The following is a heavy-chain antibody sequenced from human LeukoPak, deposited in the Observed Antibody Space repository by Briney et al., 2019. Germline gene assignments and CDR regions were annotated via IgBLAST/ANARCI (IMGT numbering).Heavy chain of an antibody. Sequence: ASVKVSCKASGYTFTGHYIHWVRQAPGQGLEWMGWINPNSGGTSYAQKLQGRVTMTGDTSIKTAYMELTSLRYDDTAVYYCARHCRDWRGDRFDPWGQGTLVTVSS. CDR1: GYTFTGHY. CDR2: INPNSGGT. CDR3: ARHCRDWRGDRFDP. J-gene: IGHJ5*02. V-gene: IGHV1-2*02. D-gene: IGHD3/OR15-3a*01.